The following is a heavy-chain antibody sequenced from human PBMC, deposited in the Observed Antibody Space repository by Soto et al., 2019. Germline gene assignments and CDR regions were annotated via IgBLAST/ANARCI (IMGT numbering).Heavy chain of an antibody. CDR1: GFTFDDYA. D-gene: IGHD6-13*01. J-gene: IGHJ5*02. CDR3: AKDSSSRDYPADYENWFDP. CDR2: ISWNSGSI. Sequence: GGSLRLSCAASGFTFDDYAMHWVRQAPGKGLEWVSGISWNSGSIGYADSVKGRFTISRDNAKNSLYLQMNSLRAEDTALYYCAKDSSSRDYPADYENWFDPWGQGTLVTVSS. V-gene: IGHV3-9*01.